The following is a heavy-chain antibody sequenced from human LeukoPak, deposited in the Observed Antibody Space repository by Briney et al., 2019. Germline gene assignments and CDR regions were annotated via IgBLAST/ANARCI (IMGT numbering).Heavy chain of an antibody. Sequence: GGSLRLSCAASGFTFSTPGMHWVRQAPGKGLEWVAFIQYDESYKYYADSVKGRFTISRDNSKNTLYMQMNSLRTEDTAVYYCARDRDVDDFDSWGHGTLVTVSS. J-gene: IGHJ4*01. D-gene: IGHD2-15*01. CDR1: GFTFSTPG. CDR2: IQYDESYK. V-gene: IGHV3-30*02. CDR3: ARDRDVDDFDS.